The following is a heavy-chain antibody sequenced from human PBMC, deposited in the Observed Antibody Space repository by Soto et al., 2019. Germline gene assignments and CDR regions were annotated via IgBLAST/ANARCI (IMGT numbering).Heavy chain of an antibody. Sequence: ASVTVSCKASGYTFTSYNGISWVRQAPGQGLEWMGWISAYNGNTDYAQNFQGRVTMTTDTSTSTAYMELRSLRSDDTAVYYCARDYYSSSWYSDYWGQGTLVTVSS. J-gene: IGHJ4*02. CDR3: ARDYYSSSWYSDY. CDR2: ISAYNGNT. D-gene: IGHD6-13*01. CDR1: GYTFTSYNG. V-gene: IGHV1-18*01.